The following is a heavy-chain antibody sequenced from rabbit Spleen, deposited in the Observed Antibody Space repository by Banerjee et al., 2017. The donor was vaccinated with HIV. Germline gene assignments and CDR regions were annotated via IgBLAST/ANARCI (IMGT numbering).Heavy chain of an antibody. D-gene: IGHD1-1*01. CDR1: GFSFSNSYW. CDR3: ARDTSSSFSSYGMDL. J-gene: IGHJ6*01. Sequence: EESGGDLVKPEGSLTLTCTASGFSFSNSYWICWVRQAPGKGLEWIACIAGSSSGFTYSATWAKGRFTCSKTSSTTVTLQMTSLTVADTATYFCARDTSSSFSSYGMDLWGPGTLVTVS. CDR2: IAGSSSGFT. V-gene: IGHV1S45*01.